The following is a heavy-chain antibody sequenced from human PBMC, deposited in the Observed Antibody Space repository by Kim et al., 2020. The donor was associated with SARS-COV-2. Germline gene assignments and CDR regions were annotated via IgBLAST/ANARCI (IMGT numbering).Heavy chain of an antibody. CDR3: ARDGSKNDYYYNMDV. V-gene: IGHV3-33*01. CDR2: IWYDRSNK. CDR1: GFTFSSYG. D-gene: IGHD1-26*01. J-gene: IGHJ6*03. Sequence: GGSRRLSCVVSGFTFSSYGMHWVRQAPGKGLEWVAVIWYDRSNKYYADSVKGRFTISRDNSKNTLYLQMNSLRAEDTAVYYCARDGSKNDYYYNMDVWGKGTTVTVSS.